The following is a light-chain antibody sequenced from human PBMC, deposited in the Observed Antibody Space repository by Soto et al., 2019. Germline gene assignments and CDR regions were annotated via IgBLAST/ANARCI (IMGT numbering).Light chain of an antibody. CDR3: QQYDTSPRT. CDR2: AAS. Sequence: EIVLTQSPGTLSLSPGERATLSCRASQTVSSSFLAWYQQTPGQAPRLLIYAASSRATGIPDRFSGSGSGTDFTLTISRLEPEDFAVYYCQQYDTSPRTFGQGTKVDIK. CDR1: QTVSSSF. V-gene: IGKV3-20*01. J-gene: IGKJ1*01.